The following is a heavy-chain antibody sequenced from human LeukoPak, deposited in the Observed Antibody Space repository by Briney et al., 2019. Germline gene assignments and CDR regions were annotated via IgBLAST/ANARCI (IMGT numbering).Heavy chain of an antibody. J-gene: IGHJ4*02. CDR3: AKDAQCSGGSCYPFHY. Sequence: PGGSLRLSCAASGFTFSSYAMSWVRQAPGKGLEWVSVISGSGSSTYYADSVKGRFTISRDNSKNTLYLQMNSLRAEDTAAYYCAKDAQCSGGSCYPFHYWGQGTLVTVSS. CDR1: GFTFSSYA. CDR2: ISGSGSST. D-gene: IGHD2-15*01. V-gene: IGHV3-23*01.